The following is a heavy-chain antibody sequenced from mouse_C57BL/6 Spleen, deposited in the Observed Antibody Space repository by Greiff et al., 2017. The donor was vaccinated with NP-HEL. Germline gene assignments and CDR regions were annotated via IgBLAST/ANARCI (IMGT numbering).Heavy chain of an antibody. CDR1: GFSFNTYA. CDR3: VREGYQAGHAMDY. D-gene: IGHD2-2*01. J-gene: IGHJ4*01. CDR2: IRSKSNNYAT. Sequence: VQLVESGGGLVQPKGSLKLSCAASGFSFNTYAMNWVRQAPGKGLEWVARIRSKSNNYATYYADSVKDRFTISRDDSESMLYLQMNNLKTEDTAMYYCVREGYQAGHAMDYWGQGTSVTVSS. V-gene: IGHV10-1*01.